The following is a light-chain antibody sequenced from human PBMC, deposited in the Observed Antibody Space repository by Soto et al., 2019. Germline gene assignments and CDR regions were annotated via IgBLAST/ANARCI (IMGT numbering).Light chain of an antibody. J-gene: IGKJ5*01. V-gene: IGKV1-5*03. CDR3: QQYNSYLIT. CDR1: QSISSW. CDR2: KAS. Sequence: DIQMTQSPSTLSASVGDRVTITCRASQSISSWLAWYQQKPGKAPKLLIYKASSLESGVPSRFSGSGSGTEFTLTISSLQHDDFATYCCQQYNSYLITFGQATRLEIK.